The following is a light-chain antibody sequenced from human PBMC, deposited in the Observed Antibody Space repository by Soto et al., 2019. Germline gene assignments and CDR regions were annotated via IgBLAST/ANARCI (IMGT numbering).Light chain of an antibody. CDR1: QSVSDN. V-gene: IGKV3D-15*01. J-gene: IGKJ5*01. CDR3: QHYQSGHPIT. CDR2: GAS. Sequence: EIVMTQSPATLSVSPGERATLSCRASQSVSDNLAWYQQKPGQAPRLLIYGASTRATGIPARFSGSGSGTSFTLTISRLEPEDFALYYCQHYQSGHPITFGQGTRLEIK.